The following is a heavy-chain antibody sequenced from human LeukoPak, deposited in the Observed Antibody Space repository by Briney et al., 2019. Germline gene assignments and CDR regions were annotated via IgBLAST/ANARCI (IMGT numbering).Heavy chain of an antibody. Sequence: SETLSLTCAVYGGSFSGYYWSWIRQPPGKGLEWIGEINHSGSTNYNPSLKSRVTISVDTSKNQFSLKLSSVTAVDTAVYYCASTNCSSASCYGANWFDPWGQGTLVTVSS. V-gene: IGHV4-34*01. CDR3: ASTNCSSASCYGANWFDP. J-gene: IGHJ5*02. CDR2: INHSGST. D-gene: IGHD2-2*01. CDR1: GGSFSGYY.